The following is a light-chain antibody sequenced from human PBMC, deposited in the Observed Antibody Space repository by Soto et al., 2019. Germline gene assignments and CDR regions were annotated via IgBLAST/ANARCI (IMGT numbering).Light chain of an antibody. CDR2: EVN. J-gene: IGLJ2*01. Sequence: QSALTQPPSASGAPGQAVTISCTGSSSDVGGYNYVSWYQQHPGKAPKLMIYEVNKRHSGVPNRFSGSKSGNTASLTVSGRQAEDEAEYYCSSYEGSNNLVLFGGGTKLTVL. V-gene: IGLV2-8*01. CDR1: SSDVGGYNY. CDR3: SSYEGSNNLVL.